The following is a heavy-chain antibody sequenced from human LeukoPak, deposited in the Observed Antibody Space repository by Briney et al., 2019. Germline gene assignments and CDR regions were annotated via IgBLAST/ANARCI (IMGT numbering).Heavy chain of an antibody. CDR2: ISWNSGSI. D-gene: IGHD6-19*01. V-gene: IGHV3-9*01. CDR3: AKGSSGWQIAWFDY. Sequence: GGSLRLSCAASGFTFSSYGMHWVRQAPGKGLEWVSGISWNSGSIGYADSVKGRFTISRDNAKNSLYLQMNSLRAEDTALYYCAKGSSGWQIAWFDYWGQGTLVTVSS. CDR1: GFTFSSYG. J-gene: IGHJ4*02.